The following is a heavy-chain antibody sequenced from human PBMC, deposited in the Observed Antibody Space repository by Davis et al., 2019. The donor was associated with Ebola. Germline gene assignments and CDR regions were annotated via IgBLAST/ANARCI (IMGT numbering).Heavy chain of an antibody. J-gene: IGHJ4*02. D-gene: IGHD3-10*01. V-gene: IGHV4-39*01. CDR3: ARATGFGELLYGDYFDY. Sequence: SETLSLTCTVSGGSISSSSYYWGWIRQPPGKGLEWIGSIYYSGSTYYNPSLKSRVTISVDTSKNQFSLKLSSVTAADTAVYYCARATGFGELLYGDYFDYWGQGTLVTVSS. CDR1: GGSISSSSYY. CDR2: IYYSGST.